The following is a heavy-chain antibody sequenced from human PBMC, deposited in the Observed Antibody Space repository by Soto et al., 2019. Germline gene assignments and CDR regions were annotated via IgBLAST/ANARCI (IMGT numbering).Heavy chain of an antibody. Sequence: GGSLRLSCAASGFTFSSFAMHWVRQAPGKGLEWVSYISSSGTTIYHADSVKGRFTISRDNAKNSLYLQMNSLRAEDTAVYYCARERLRTGDYWGQGTLVTVSS. D-gene: IGHD3-3*01. CDR2: ISSSGTTI. CDR1: GFTFSSFA. J-gene: IGHJ4*02. V-gene: IGHV3-48*04. CDR3: ARERLRTGDY.